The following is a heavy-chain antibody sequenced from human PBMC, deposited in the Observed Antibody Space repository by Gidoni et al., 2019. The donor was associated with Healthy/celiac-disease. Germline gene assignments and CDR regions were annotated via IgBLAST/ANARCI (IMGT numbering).Heavy chain of an antibody. CDR3: AKGTEWLANYYYYYGMDV. V-gene: IGHV3-9*01. D-gene: IGHD6-19*01. Sequence: EVQLVESGGGLVQPGRSLRLSCAASGFTFDDYAMHWVRQAPGKGLEWVSGISWNSGSIGYADSVKGRFTISRDNAKNSLYLQMNSLRAEDTALYYCAKGTEWLANYYYYYGMDVWGQGTTVTVSS. CDR2: ISWNSGSI. J-gene: IGHJ6*02. CDR1: GFTFDDYA.